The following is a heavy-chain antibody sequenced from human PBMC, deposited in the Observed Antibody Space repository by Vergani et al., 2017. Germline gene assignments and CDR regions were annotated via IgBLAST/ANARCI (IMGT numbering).Heavy chain of an antibody. CDR1: GFTFSSYS. CDR3: ARDGGIAVAGTPYGPYYYYGMDV. V-gene: IGHV3-33*08. J-gene: IGHJ6*02. Sequence: VQLLESGGGLVKPGGSLRLSCAASGFTFSSYSMNWVRQAPGKGLEWVAVIWYDGSNKYYADSVKGRFTISRDNSKNTLYLQMNSLRAEDTAVYYCARDGGIAVAGTPYGPYYYYGMDVWGQGTTVTVSS. D-gene: IGHD6-19*01. CDR2: IWYDGSNK.